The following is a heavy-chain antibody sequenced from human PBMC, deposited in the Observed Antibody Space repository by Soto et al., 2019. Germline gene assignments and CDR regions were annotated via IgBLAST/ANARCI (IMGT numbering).Heavy chain of an antibody. V-gene: IGHV3-43*01. Sequence: GGSLRLSCAASGFTFDDYTMHWVRQAPGKGLEWVSLISWNGGSTYYADSVKGRFTISRDNNKNSLYLQMNSLRTEDAALYYCEKATAPHIVVMTAIDYWGQGTLVTVSS. J-gene: IGHJ4*02. CDR1: GFTFDDYT. D-gene: IGHD2-21*02. CDR3: EKATAPHIVVMTAIDY. CDR2: ISWNGGST.